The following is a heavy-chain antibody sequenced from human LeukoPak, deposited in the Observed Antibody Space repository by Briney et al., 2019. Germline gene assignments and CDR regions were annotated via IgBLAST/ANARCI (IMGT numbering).Heavy chain of an antibody. V-gene: IGHV4-4*02. J-gene: IGHJ4*02. CDR2: IYHSGST. Sequence: SETLSLTCAVSGGSISSSNWWSWVRQPPGKGLEWIGEIYHSGSTNYNPSLKSRVTMSVDTSKNQFSLKLSSVTAADTAVYYCARVSLVRGAPDYYFDYWGQGTLVTVSS. CDR3: ARVSLVRGAPDYYFDY. CDR1: GGSISSSNW. D-gene: IGHD3-10*01.